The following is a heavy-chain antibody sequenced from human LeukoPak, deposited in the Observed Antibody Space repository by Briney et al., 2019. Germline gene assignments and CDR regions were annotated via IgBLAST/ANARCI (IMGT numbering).Heavy chain of an antibody. J-gene: IGHJ3*02. D-gene: IGHD3-22*01. V-gene: IGHV4-61*01. Sequence: SETLSLTCTVSGGSISSSSYYWSWIRQPPGKGLEWIGYIYYSGSTNYNPSLKSRVTISVDTSKNQFSLKLSSVTAADTAVYYCARDEGIYDSSGYYYFLAFDIWGQGTMVTVSS. CDR3: ARDEGIYDSSGYYYFLAFDI. CDR2: IYYSGST. CDR1: GGSISSSSYY.